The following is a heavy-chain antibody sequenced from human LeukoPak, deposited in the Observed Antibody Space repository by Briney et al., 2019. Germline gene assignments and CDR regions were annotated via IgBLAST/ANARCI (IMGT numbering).Heavy chain of an antibody. CDR2: IYYSGST. J-gene: IGHJ4*02. Sequence: PSETLSLTCTVSGGSISSSSYYCGWIRQPPGKWLEWIGSIYYSGSTYYIPSLKSRVTISVDTSKNQFSLKLSSVTAADTAVCYCARRLQLRYFEWLPPTNFDYWGQGTLVTVSS. V-gene: IGHV4-39*01. D-gene: IGHD3-9*01. CDR1: GGSISSSSYY. CDR3: ARRLQLRYFEWLPPTNFDY.